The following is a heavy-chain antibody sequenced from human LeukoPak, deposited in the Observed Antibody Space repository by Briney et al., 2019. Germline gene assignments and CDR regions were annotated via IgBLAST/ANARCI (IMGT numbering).Heavy chain of an antibody. CDR3: AGVFSGRRPFES. V-gene: IGHV4-59*03. J-gene: IGHJ4*02. CDR2: IYYRGTT. D-gene: IGHD3-10*01. Sequence: KSSETLSLTCTVSGGSINDYYWSWLRQPPGKGLEWIGFIYYRGTTNNNPSLKSRVTTSIDTSKKQFSLNLSSVTAADTAIYYCAGVFSGRRPFESWGQGILVTVSS. CDR1: GGSINDYY.